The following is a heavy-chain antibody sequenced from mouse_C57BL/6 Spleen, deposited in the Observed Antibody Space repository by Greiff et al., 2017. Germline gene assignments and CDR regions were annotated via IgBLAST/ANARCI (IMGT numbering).Heavy chain of an antibody. CDR1: GYAFSSYW. J-gene: IGHJ2*01. V-gene: IGHV1-80*01. Sequence: VQLQQSGAELVKPGASVKISCKASGYAFSSYWMNWVKQRPGKGLEWIGQIYPGDGDTNYNGKFKGKATLTADKSSSTAYMQLSSLTSEDSAVYFCAREEDGYYRYFDYWGQGTTLTVSS. CDR2: IYPGDGDT. D-gene: IGHD2-3*01. CDR3: AREEDGYYRYFDY.